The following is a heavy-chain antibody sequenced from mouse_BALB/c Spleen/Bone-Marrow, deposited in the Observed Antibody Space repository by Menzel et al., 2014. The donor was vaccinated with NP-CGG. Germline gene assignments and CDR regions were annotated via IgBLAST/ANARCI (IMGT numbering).Heavy chain of an antibody. CDR2: ISYSGST. D-gene: IGHD2-4*01. J-gene: IGHJ4*01. CDR1: GYSITSDYA. CDR3: ARRDYDDYAMDY. Sequence: EVQRVESGPGLVKPSQSLSLTCTVTGYSITSDYAWNWIRQFPGNKLEWMGYISYSGSTSHNPSLKSRISITRDTSKNQFFLQLNSVTTEDTATYYCARRDYDDYAMDYWGQGTSVTVSS. V-gene: IGHV3-2*02.